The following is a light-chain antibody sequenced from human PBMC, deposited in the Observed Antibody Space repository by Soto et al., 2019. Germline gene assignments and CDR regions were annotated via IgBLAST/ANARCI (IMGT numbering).Light chain of an antibody. CDR2: DAS. V-gene: IGKV1-5*01. J-gene: IGKJ1*01. Sequence: DIQMTQCPSTLSASVGGRVTITCRASQSISSWLAWYQQKPGKAPKLLIYDASSLESGVPSRFSGSGSGTEFTLTISSLQPDDFATYYCQQYNSYSWTFGQGTKVDIK. CDR3: QQYNSYSWT. CDR1: QSISSW.